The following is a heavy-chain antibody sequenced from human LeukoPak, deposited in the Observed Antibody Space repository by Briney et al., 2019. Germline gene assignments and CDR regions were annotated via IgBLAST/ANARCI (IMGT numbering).Heavy chain of an antibody. V-gene: IGHV3-23*01. CDR1: GFTFSSYA. D-gene: IGHD2/OR15-2a*01. CDR3: ARDYSPPHYFDTTGYFDD. J-gene: IGHJ4*02. CDR2: ISGSGGST. Sequence: GGSLRLSCAASGFTFSSYAMSWVRQAPGKGLEWVSAISGSGGSTSYADSVKGRFTISRDNAKNSLYLQMNSLRAEDTAIYYCARDYSPPHYFDTTGYFDDWGQGTLVTVSS.